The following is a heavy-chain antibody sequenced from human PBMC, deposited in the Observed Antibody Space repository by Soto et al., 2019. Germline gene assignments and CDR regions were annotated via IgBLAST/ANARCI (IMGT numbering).Heavy chain of an antibody. J-gene: IGHJ6*02. Sequence: QVQLVQSGAEVKKPGASVKVSCKASGYTFTSYYMHWVRQAPGQGLEWMGIINPSGGSTSYAQKFQGRVTRTRDTSTSTVYVGLSSLRSEDTAVYYCARGDVDTAREYGMDVWGQGTTVTVSS. CDR1: GYTFTSYY. D-gene: IGHD5-18*01. V-gene: IGHV1-46*01. CDR2: INPSGGST. CDR3: ARGDVDTAREYGMDV.